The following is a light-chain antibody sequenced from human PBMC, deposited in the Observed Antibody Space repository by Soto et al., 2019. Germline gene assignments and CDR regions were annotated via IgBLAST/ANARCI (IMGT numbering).Light chain of an antibody. CDR3: QSYDSSLSGRVV. CDR2: GNS. Sequence: QSVLTQPPSVSGAPGQRVTISCTGSSSNIGAGYDVHWYQQLPGTAPKLLIYGNSNRPSGVPDRFSGSKSGTSASLAITGLQAEDEGDYYCQSYDSSLSGRVVFGGGTKVTVL. CDR1: SSNIGAGYD. J-gene: IGLJ2*01. V-gene: IGLV1-40*01.